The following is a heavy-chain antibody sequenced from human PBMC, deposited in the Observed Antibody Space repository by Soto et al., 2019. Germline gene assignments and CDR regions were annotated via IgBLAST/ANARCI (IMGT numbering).Heavy chain of an antibody. D-gene: IGHD3-22*01. CDR1: GFTVSSNY. CDR3: ARAVIEGYYDSSPYYFDY. V-gene: IGHV3-53*01. Sequence: ESGGGLIQPGGSLRLSCAASGFTVSSNYMSWVRQAPGKGLEWVSVIYSGGSTYYADSVKGRFTISRDNSKNTLFLQMNSLRAEDTAVYYCARAVIEGYYDSSPYYFDYWGQGTLVTVSS. CDR2: IYSGGST. J-gene: IGHJ4*02.